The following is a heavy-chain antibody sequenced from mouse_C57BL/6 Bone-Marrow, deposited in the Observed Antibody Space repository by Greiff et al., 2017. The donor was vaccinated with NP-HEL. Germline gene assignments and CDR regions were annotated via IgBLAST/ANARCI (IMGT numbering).Heavy chain of an antibody. J-gene: IGHJ3*01. D-gene: IGHD1-1*01. V-gene: IGHV1-77*01. CDR2: IGPGSGST. CDR3: ARGYYGSSYWFAY. Sequence: VQLQQSGAELVKPGASVKISCKASGYTFTDYCMNWVKQRPGQGLEWIGKIGPGSGSTYYNEKFKGKATLTADKSSSTAYMQLSSLTSEDSAVYFCARGYYGSSYWFAYWGQGTPVTVAA. CDR1: GYTFTDYC.